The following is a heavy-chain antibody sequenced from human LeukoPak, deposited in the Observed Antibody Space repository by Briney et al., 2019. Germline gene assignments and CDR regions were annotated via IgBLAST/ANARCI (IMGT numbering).Heavy chain of an antibody. CDR1: GFTFSSYA. D-gene: IGHD1-14*01. J-gene: IGHJ3*02. CDR2: ISGSGGST. V-gene: IGHV3-23*01. Sequence: PGGSLRLSCAASGFTFSSYAVSWVRQAPGKGLEWVSGISGSGGSTYYADSVRGRFTISRDNAKNSLYLQMNSLRAEDTALYHCARVNRDAFDIWGQGTMVTVSS. CDR3: ARVNRDAFDI.